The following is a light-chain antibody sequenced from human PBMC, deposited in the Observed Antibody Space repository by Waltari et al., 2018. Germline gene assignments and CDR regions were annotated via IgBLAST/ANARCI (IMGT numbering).Light chain of an antibody. CDR1: SSDVGGYNY. Sequence: QSAPPQPRSVSGSPGQSVTISCTGTSSDVGGYNYVSWYQHHPGKAPKLIIYDVTKRPSGVPDRFSASKSDNTASLTISGLQAEDEADYYCCSYAGSITFWVFGGGTKLTVL. CDR3: CSYAGSITFWV. V-gene: IGLV2-11*01. CDR2: DVT. J-gene: IGLJ3*02.